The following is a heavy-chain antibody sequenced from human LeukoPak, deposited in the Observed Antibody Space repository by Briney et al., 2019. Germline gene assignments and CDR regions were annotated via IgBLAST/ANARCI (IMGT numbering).Heavy chain of an antibody. CDR3: ARAIAAAGMSFDY. CDR1: GGSISSGDYY. V-gene: IGHV4-30-4*08. CDR2: IYYSGST. J-gene: IGHJ4*02. Sequence: SQTLSLTCTVSGGSISSGDYYWSWIRQPPGKGLEWIGYIYYSGSTYYNPSLKSRVTISVDTSKNQFSLKLSSVTAADTAVYYWARAIAAAGMSFDYWGQGTLVTVSS. D-gene: IGHD6-13*01.